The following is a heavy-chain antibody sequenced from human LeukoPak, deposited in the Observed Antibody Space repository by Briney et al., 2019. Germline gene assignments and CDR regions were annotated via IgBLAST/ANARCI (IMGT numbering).Heavy chain of an antibody. CDR3: ARDNYGSDY. V-gene: IGHV3-30-3*01. CDR2: ISYDGSNK. D-gene: IGHD3-10*01. CDR1: GSTFSNYA. Sequence: PGRSLRPSCAASGSTFSNYAMHWVRQAPGKGLEWVAVISYDGSNKYYADSVKGRFTISRDNSKNTLYLQVNSLRAEDTAVYYCARDNYGSDYWGQGTLVTVSS. J-gene: IGHJ4*02.